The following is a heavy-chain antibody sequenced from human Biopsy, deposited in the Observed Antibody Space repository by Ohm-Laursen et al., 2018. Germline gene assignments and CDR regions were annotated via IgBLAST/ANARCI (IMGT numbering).Heavy chain of an antibody. V-gene: IGHV1-69*10. D-gene: IGHD1-26*01. J-gene: IGHJ5*01. Sequence: GASVKVSCKVSGDSFTSYAIGWVRQAPGQGLGWMGGIIPIPNVATYAQKFQGRITITADESTSTAYMELSSLTSDDTAVYFCARGEGSSWFDTWGHGTLVTVSS. CDR3: ARGEGSSWFDT. CDR1: GDSFTSYA. CDR2: IIPIPNVA.